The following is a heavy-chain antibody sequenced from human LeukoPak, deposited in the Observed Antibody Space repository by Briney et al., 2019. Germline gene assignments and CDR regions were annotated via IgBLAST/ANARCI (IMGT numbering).Heavy chain of an antibody. V-gene: IGHV1-2*02. D-gene: IGHD6-19*01. CDR2: INPDTGDT. J-gene: IGHJ4*02. Sequence: EASVRVSCKASGYTFTGYFLHWVRQAPGQGPEWMGWINPDTGDTDSAQKFQGRVTLTRDTSIGTAYMELSSLESDDAAVYYCARLTAVAHRGFDCWGQGSLVSVSS. CDR3: ARLTAVAHRGFDC. CDR1: GYTFTGYF.